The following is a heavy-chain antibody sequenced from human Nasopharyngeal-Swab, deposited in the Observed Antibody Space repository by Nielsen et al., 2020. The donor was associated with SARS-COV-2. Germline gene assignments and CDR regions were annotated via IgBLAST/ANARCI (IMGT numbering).Heavy chain of an antibody. V-gene: IGHV4-61*02. CDR2: IYTSGST. CDR3: ARHGDFWSGDGY. J-gene: IGHJ4*02. Sequence: SETLSLTCTVSGGSISSGSYYWSWIRQPAGKGLEWIGRIYTSGSTNYNPSLKSRVTISVDTSKNQFSLKLSSVTAADTAVYYCARHGDFWSGDGYWGQGTLVTVSS. D-gene: IGHD3-3*01. CDR1: GGSISSGSYY.